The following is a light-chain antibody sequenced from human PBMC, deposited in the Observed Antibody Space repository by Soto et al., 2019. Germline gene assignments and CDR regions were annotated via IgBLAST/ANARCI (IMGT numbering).Light chain of an antibody. V-gene: IGKV1-33*01. CDR3: QQYDNLPLT. Sequence: DIQMTQSPSSLSASVGDRVSITCQASQDIISFLNWFQQKPGKAPKLLISDASTLETGVPPRFSGSGSGTDFTFTISSLQPEDIATYYCQQYDNLPLTFGGGTKVEMK. CDR2: DAS. J-gene: IGKJ4*01. CDR1: QDIISF.